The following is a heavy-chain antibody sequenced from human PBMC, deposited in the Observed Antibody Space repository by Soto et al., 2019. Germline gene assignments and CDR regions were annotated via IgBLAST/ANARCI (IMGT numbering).Heavy chain of an antibody. D-gene: IGHD4-17*01. V-gene: IGHV3-23*01. CDR2: ISGSGGST. Sequence: EVQLLESGGGLVQPGGSLRLSCAASGFTFSSYAMSWVRQAPGKGLEWVSAISGSGGSTYYADSVKGRFTISRDNSKNTLYLKKNRLKAEDPAVYYLAKDPPSVTTGSYLGGGDYWGQGTLVTVSS. CDR3: AKDPPSVTTGSYLGGGDY. CDR1: GFTFSSYA. J-gene: IGHJ4*02.